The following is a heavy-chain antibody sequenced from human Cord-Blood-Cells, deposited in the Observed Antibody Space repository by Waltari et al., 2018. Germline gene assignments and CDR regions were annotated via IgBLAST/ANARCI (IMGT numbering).Heavy chain of an antibody. J-gene: IGHJ4*02. CDR1: GYSISSGYY. Sequence: QVQLQESGPGLVKPSETLSLTCAVSGYSISSGYYWGWIRQPPGKGLEWIGSIYPSASTYYNPSLRNRVTISVDTYKNQFSLKLRYVTAADTAVYYCSAGSYWGPGTLVTVSS. D-gene: IGHD6-19*01. V-gene: IGHV4-38-2*01. CDR2: IYPSAST. CDR3: SAGSY.